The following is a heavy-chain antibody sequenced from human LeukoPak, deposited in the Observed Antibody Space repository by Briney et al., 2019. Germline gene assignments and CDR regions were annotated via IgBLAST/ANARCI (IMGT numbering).Heavy chain of an antibody. CDR2: IYYSGST. V-gene: IGHV4-59*01. D-gene: IGHD6-19*01. CDR3: ARPLGGTGWFDP. CDR1: GGSISSYY. J-gene: IGHJ5*02. Sequence: PSETLSLTCTVSGGSISSYYWSWIRQPPGKGLECIGYIYYSGSTNYNPSLKSRVTISVDTSKNQFSLKLSSVTAADTAVYYCARPLGGTGWFDPWGQGTLVTVSS.